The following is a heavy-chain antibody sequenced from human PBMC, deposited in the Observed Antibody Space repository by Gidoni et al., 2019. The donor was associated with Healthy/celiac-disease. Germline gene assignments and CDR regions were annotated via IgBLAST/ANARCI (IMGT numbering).Heavy chain of an antibody. CDR2: IIPILGIA. J-gene: IGHJ4*02. CDR1: GGTFSSYT. CDR3: ARDPAFYYDSSGYYWDY. D-gene: IGHD3-22*01. Sequence: QVQRVQSGAEVKKPGSSVKVSCKASGGTFSSYTISWVRQAPGQGLEWMGRIIPILGIANYAQKFQGRVTITADKSTSTAYMELSSLRSEDTAVYYCARDPAFYYDSSGYYWDYWGQGTLVTVSS. V-gene: IGHV1-69*08.